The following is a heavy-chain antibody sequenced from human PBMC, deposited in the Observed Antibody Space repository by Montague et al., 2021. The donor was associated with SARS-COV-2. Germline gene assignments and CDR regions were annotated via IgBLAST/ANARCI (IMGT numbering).Heavy chain of an antibody. V-gene: IGHV2-5*02. CDR2: IYWDDDK. J-gene: IGHJ4*02. D-gene: IGHD4-17*01. CDR3: AHSYGDYLFDY. CDR1: GFSLSTSGVG. Sequence: PALVKPTQTLTLTCTFSGFSLSTSGVGVGWIRQPPGKALEWLALIYWDDDKRYSPSLKRRLTITKDTSKNQEVLTMTNMDPVDTATYYCAHSYGDYLFDYWGQGTLVTVSS.